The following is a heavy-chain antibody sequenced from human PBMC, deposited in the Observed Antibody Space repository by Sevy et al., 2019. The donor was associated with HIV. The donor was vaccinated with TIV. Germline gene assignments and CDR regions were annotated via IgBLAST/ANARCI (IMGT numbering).Heavy chain of an antibody. Sequence: SETLSLTCTVSGYSISSGYLWGWIRQPPGKGLEWIGSVDHTGNTYYNPSLKSRVTTSVDTSNNQFSLRLSSVTAADTAVYYCANFGRLLIINGDAFDVWGQGTMVTVSS. J-gene: IGHJ3*01. D-gene: IGHD3-9*01. CDR1: GYSISSGYL. V-gene: IGHV4-38-2*02. CDR3: ANFGRLLIINGDAFDV. CDR2: VDHTGNT.